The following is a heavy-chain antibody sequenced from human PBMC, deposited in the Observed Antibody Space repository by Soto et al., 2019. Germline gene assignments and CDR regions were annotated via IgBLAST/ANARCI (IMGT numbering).Heavy chain of an antibody. J-gene: IGHJ5*02. CDR3: ARRRGGVVATENWFDP. D-gene: IGHD5-12*01. CDR2: ISYSGTT. V-gene: IGHV4-39*01. Sequence: QLQLQESGPGLVKPSETLSLTCTVSSGSISSSSYYWGWIRQSPGKGLEWIGTISYSGTTYYNPSLKRRVSIAVDTSQNQFALNLGSVTAADTAVYYCARRRGGVVATENWFDPWGQGTLVTVSS. CDR1: SGSISSSSYY.